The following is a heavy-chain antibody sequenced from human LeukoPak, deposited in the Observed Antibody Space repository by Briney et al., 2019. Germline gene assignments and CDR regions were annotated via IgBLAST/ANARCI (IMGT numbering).Heavy chain of an antibody. J-gene: IGHJ6*02. CDR1: GFTFSSYE. CDR2: ISSSGSTI. D-gene: IGHD3-10*01. Sequence: GGSLRLSCAASGFTFSSYEMNWVRQAPGKGLEWVSYISSSGSTIYYADSVKVRFTISRDNAKNSLYLQMNSLRAEDTAVYYCARDDITMVRVPGDGMDVWGQGTTVTVSS. V-gene: IGHV3-48*03. CDR3: ARDDITMVRVPGDGMDV.